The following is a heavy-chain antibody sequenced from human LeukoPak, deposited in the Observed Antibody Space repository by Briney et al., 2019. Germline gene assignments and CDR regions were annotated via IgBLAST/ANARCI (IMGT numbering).Heavy chain of an antibody. V-gene: IGHV3-9*01. J-gene: IGHJ4*02. CDR2: IDWNSGSI. Sequence: GGSLRLSCAASGFSFDDYAMHWVRQAPGKGLEWVSGIDWNSGSIDYADSVKGRFTISRDNAKNSLYLQMNSLRAEDTAVYYCARGEVDYWGQGTLVTVSS. CDR3: ARGEVDY. CDR1: GFSFDDYA.